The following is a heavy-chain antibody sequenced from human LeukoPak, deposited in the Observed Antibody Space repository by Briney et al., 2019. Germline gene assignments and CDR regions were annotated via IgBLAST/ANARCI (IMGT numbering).Heavy chain of an antibody. CDR1: GFTFSSYT. CDR2: ISSSSTYI. D-gene: IGHD2/OR15-2a*01. CDR3: ARDFSLAFDY. V-gene: IGHV3-21*01. J-gene: IGHJ4*02. Sequence: GGSLRLSCAASGFTFSSYTMNWVRQAPGKGLEWVSSISSSSTYIYYADSIKGRFTISRDNAKNSLYLQMNSLRAEDTALYYCARDFSLAFDYWGQGTLVTVSS.